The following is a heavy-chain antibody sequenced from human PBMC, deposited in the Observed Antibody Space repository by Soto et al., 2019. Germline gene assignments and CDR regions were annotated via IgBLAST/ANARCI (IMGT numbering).Heavy chain of an antibody. CDR2: IDHDGPT. Sequence: EVQLVESGGGLVQPGGSLRLSCAGSGFTFSNDWMHWVRQAPGKGLEWVSRIDHDGPTDYADSVRGRFTISRDNAENTLYLQMNSLRPEDTAVYYCVRDSQGDYWGQGTLVTVSS. V-gene: IGHV3-74*01. CDR1: GFTFSNDW. J-gene: IGHJ4*02. CDR3: VRDSQGDY.